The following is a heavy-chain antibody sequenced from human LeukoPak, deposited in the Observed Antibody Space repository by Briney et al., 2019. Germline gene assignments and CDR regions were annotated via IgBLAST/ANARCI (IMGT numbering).Heavy chain of an antibody. J-gene: IGHJ5*02. D-gene: IGHD3-3*01. CDR1: GYSFTDYY. CDR3: ARADFIDAGPYLIGP. CDR2: INTKTGRT. V-gene: IGHV1-2*02. Sequence: ASVRVFCKTSGYSFTDYYIHLGRQAPGQGHEWIAWINTKTGRTSSARKFQGRVTMTRDPSITTVYMDMAWLTSDDTAIYFCARADFIDAGPYLIGPWGQGTLVTVSS.